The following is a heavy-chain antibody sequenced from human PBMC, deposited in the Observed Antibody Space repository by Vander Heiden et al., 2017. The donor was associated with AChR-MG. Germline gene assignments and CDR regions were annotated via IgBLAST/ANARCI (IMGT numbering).Heavy chain of an antibody. CDR2: IYYSGST. V-gene: IGHV4-61*01. CDR1: GGSVSSGSYY. Sequence: QVQLQESGPGLVKPSETLSLTCTVSGGSVSSGSYYWSWIRQPPGKGLEWIGYIYYSGSTNYNPSLKSRVTISVDTSKNQFSLKLSSVTAADTAVYYCARAKGWFDPWGQGTLVTVSS. J-gene: IGHJ5*02. CDR3: ARAKGWFDP.